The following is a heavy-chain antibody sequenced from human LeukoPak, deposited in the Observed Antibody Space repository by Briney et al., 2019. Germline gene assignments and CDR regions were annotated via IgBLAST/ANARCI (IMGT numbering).Heavy chain of an antibody. CDR1: GGSISSGGHS. CDR2: IYDSGST. Sequence: SQTLSLTCAVSGGSISSGGHSWSWVRQPPGKGPEWIGCIYDSGSTFYNPSLESRVTITVDTSKNQFSLNLSSVTAADTAVYYCARSHHYFDSRAPPYCFDYWGQGTLVTVSS. CDR3: ARSHHYFDSRAPPYCFDY. D-gene: IGHD3-22*01. V-gene: IGHV4-30-4*07. J-gene: IGHJ4*02.